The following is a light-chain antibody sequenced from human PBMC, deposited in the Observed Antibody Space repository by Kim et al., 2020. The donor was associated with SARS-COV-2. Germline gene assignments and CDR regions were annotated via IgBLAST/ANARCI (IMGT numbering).Light chain of an antibody. V-gene: IGLV3-21*04. CDR1: SIGSKS. Sequence: SYELTQPPSVSVAPGKTARFTCGGTSIGSKSVHWYQQKPGQAPVLVISYDSVRPSGIPERFSGSNSGNTATVTISRVEAGDEADYYCQVWDSSDDHRVVFGGGTKVTVL. CDR3: QVWDSSDDHRVV. CDR2: YDS. J-gene: IGLJ2*01.